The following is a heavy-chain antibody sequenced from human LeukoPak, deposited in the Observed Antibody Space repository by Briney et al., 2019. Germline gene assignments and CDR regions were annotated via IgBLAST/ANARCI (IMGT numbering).Heavy chain of an antibody. J-gene: IGHJ4*02. CDR3: ARDPPYYYDSSGTLDY. CDR1: GFTFSSYG. V-gene: IGHV3-33*01. D-gene: IGHD3-22*01. CDR2: IWYDGSNK. Sequence: GGSLRLSCAASGFTFSSYGMHWVRQAPGKGPEWVAVIWYDGSNKYYADSVKGRFTISRDNSKNTLYLQMNSLRAEDTAVYYCARDPPYYYDSSGTLDYWGQGTLVTVSS.